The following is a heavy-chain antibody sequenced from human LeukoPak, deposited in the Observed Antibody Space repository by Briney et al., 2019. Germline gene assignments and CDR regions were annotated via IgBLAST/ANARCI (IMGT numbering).Heavy chain of an antibody. CDR2: VDSYGSST. D-gene: IGHD3-10*01. J-gene: IGHJ4*02. CDR1: GFTFTSYW. CDR3: ATGVTAFDY. Sequence: PGGSLRLSCSASGFTFTSYWMHWVRQAPGKGLVWVSRVDSYGSSTTYADSVKGRFTISRDNAKNTLYLQMNSLRAEDTAVYYCATGVTAFDYWGQGSLATVSS. V-gene: IGHV3-74*01.